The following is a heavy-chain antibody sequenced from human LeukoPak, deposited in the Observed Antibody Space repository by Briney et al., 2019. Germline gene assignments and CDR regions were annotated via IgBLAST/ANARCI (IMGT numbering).Heavy chain of an antibody. CDR2: IDSDGRSI. Sequence: HPGGSLRLSCAASGFTFSSHWMHWVRQAPGKGLVWVSRIDSDGRSINYADSVRGRFTISRDNAKKTLYLQMNSLRVEDTAVYYCLVILTEPTSPSPDGLDIWGQGTMVTVSS. V-gene: IGHV3-74*01. J-gene: IGHJ3*02. CDR1: GFTFSSHW. D-gene: IGHD2-15*01. CDR3: LVILTEPTSPSPDGLDI.